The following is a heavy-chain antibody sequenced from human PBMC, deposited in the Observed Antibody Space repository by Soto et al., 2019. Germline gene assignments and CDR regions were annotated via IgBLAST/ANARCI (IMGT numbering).Heavy chain of an antibody. CDR3: AKRTVGWYFDL. CDR1: GFTFSSYA. CDR2: ISGSGDST. V-gene: IGHV3-23*01. D-gene: IGHD1-26*01. Sequence: EVQLLESGGGLVQPGGSLSLSCAASGFTFSSYAMSWVRQAPGKGLEWVSAISGSGDSTYYADSVKGRFTISRDNSKNTQYLQMNSLSAEDTAVYYCAKRTVGWYFDLWGRGTLVTVSS. J-gene: IGHJ2*01.